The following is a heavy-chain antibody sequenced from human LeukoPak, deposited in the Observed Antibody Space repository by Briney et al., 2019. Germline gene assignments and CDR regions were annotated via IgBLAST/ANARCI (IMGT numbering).Heavy chain of an antibody. Sequence: PSETLSLTCGVYGGSLRGYNWSWIRQPPGKGREGIGEINNSGGTNYNPSLKSRVTIPIDTPKNQFSLKLSSVPAADTAVYYCARRRAFDIWGQGTMVTVPS. V-gene: IGHV4-34*01. CDR3: ARRRAFDI. J-gene: IGHJ3*02. CDR2: INNSGGT. CDR1: GGSLRGYN.